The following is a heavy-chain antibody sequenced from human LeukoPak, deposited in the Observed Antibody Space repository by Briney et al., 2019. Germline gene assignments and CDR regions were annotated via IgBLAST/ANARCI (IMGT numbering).Heavy chain of an antibody. V-gene: IGHV3-11*03. Sequence: GGSLRLSCAASGFTFSDYYMSWIRQAPGKGLEWVSYISSSSSYTKYADSVKGRFTISRDNAKNSLYLQVNSLRAEDTAVYYCARHPSPAGGLDFWGQGTLVTVSS. CDR3: ARHPSPAGGLDF. CDR2: ISSSSSYT. D-gene: IGHD4-23*01. J-gene: IGHJ4*02. CDR1: GFTFSDYY.